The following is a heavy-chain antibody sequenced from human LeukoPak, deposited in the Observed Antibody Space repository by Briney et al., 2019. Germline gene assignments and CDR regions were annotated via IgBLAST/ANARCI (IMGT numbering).Heavy chain of an antibody. CDR2: ISYDASND. D-gene: IGHD2-21*01. J-gene: IGHJ6*03. V-gene: IGHV3-30*04. Sequence: PGGSLSLSCAASGFTFSDYPMYWVRQAPGPGLEWVAVISYDASNDFYRDSVSGRFTISRDNARNTVYLQMDTLKPEDTAVYYCARSFGFPFGYMDVWGKGTMVIVSS. CDR3: ARSFGFPFGYMDV. CDR1: GFTFSDYP.